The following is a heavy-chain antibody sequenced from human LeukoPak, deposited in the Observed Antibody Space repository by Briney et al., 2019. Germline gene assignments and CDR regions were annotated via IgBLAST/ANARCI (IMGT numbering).Heavy chain of an antibody. D-gene: IGHD6-13*01. V-gene: IGHV4-31*03. CDR3: ARGSSSWYYFDY. Sequence: PSETLSLTCTVSGDSINSDYYWSWIRQHQGKGLEWIGYIYYSGSTYYNPSLKSRVTISVDTSKNQFSLKLSSVTAADTAVYYCARGSSSWYYFDYWGQGTLVTVSS. CDR2: IYYSGST. J-gene: IGHJ4*02. CDR1: GDSINSDYY.